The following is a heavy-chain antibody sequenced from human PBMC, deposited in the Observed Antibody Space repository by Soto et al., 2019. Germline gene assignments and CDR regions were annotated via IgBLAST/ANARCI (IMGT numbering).Heavy chain of an antibody. CDR2: MNPNSGNT. Sequence: ASVKVSCKASGYTFTSYDINWVRQATGQGLEWMGWMNPNSGNTGYAQKFQGRVTMTRNTSISTAYMELSSLRSEDTAVYYCARRARITIFGVVIPRENGMDVWGQGTTVTVS. J-gene: IGHJ6*02. D-gene: IGHD3-3*01. V-gene: IGHV1-8*01. CDR1: GYTFTSYD. CDR3: ARRARITIFGVVIPRENGMDV.